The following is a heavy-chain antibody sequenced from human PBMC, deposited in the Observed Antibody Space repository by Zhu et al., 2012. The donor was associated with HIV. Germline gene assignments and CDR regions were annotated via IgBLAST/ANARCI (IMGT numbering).Heavy chain of an antibody. V-gene: IGHV4-38-2*02. CDR2: IYHSGST. CDR1: GYSISSGYY. D-gene: IGHD2-2*01. Sequence: QVQLQESGPGLVKPSETLSLTCTVSGYSISSGYYWGWIRQPPGKGLEWIGSIYHSGSTYYNPSLKSRVTISVDTSKNQFSLKPSSVTAADTAVYYCARARSADLDYVGPGNPWSPSPQ. J-gene: IGHJ4*02. CDR3: ARARSADLDY.